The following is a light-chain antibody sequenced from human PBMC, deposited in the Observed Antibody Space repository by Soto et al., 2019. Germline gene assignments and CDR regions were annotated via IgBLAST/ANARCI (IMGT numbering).Light chain of an antibody. CDR3: QQCCRSPLMYT. CDR1: QSVSSSY. V-gene: IGKV3-20*01. Sequence: EIVLTQSPGTLSLSPGERATLSCRASQSVSSSYLAWYQQKPGQAPRLLIYGASSRATGIPDRFSGSGSGTDFTLTISRLEPEDFAVYYCQQCCRSPLMYTFGQGTKLEIK. J-gene: IGKJ2*01. CDR2: GAS.